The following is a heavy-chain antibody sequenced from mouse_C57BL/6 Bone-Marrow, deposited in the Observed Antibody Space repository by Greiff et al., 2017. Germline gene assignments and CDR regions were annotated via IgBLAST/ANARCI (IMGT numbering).Heavy chain of an antibody. CDR2: INPSSGYT. V-gene: IGHV1-4*01. CDR3: ARWLLPHYFDY. J-gene: IGHJ2*01. D-gene: IGHD2-3*01. CDR1: GYTFTSYT. Sequence: VQLQESGAELARPGASVKMSCKASGYTFTSYTMHWVKQRPGQGLEWIGYINPSSGYTKYNQKFKDKATLTADKSSSTAYMQLSSLTSEDSAVYYCARWLLPHYFDYWGQGTTLTVSS.